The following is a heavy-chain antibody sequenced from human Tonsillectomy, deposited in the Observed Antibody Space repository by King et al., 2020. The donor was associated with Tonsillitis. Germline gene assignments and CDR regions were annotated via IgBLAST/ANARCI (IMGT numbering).Heavy chain of an antibody. V-gene: IGHV4-39*07. Sequence: QLQESCPGLVKPSETLSLTCTVSGGSISSSSYYWGWIRPPPGQGLEWIGSIYYSGSTYYNPSLKSRVTITVDTSKNQFSLKLSAVTAANTAVYYCARIVRGYCRGGSCYSIRVYDAFDIWGQGTMVTVSS. CDR2: IYYSGST. CDR1: GGSISSSSYY. D-gene: IGHD2-15*01. J-gene: IGHJ3*02. CDR3: ARIVRGYCRGGSCYSIRVYDAFDI.